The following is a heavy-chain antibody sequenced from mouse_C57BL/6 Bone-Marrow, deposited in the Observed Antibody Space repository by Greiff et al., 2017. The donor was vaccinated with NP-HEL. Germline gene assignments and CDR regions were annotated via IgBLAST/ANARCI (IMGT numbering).Heavy chain of an antibody. CDR1: GYTFTSYW. V-gene: IGHV1-59*01. Sequence: QVQLKQPGAELVRPGTSVKLSCKASGYTFTSYWMHWVKQRPGQGLEWIGVIDPSDSYTNYNQKFKGKATLTVDTSSSTAYMQLSSLTSEDSAVYYCARRFCYDYDGDWYFDVWGTGTTVTVSS. J-gene: IGHJ1*03. CDR2: IDPSDSYT. CDR3: ARRFCYDYDGDWYFDV. D-gene: IGHD2-4*01.